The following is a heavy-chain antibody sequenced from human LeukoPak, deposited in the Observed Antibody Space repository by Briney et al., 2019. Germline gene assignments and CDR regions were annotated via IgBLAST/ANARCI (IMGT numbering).Heavy chain of an antibody. CDR2: ISSSSSTI. CDR1: GFTFSSYS. J-gene: IGHJ4*02. D-gene: IGHD3-22*01. Sequence: TGGSLRLSCAASGFTFSSYSMLWVRQAPGKGLEWVSYISSSSSTIYYADSVKGRFTISRDNAKNSLYLQMNTLRAEDTAVYYCARDRHKYNYDSGGYPPYWGQGTLVTVSS. CDR3: ARDRHKYNYDSGGYPPY. V-gene: IGHV3-48*01.